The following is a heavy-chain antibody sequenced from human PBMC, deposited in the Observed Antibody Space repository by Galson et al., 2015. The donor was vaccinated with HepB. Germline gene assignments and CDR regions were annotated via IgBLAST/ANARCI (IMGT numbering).Heavy chain of an antibody. CDR2: INQDGSEK. V-gene: IGHV3-7*01. CDR1: GITFSSGFTFSSYW. Sequence: SLRLSCAASGITFSSGFTFSSYWMSWVRQTPGKGLEWVANINQDGSEKFYVDSVKGRFTLPRDNSKNSLYLQMNSLRAEDTAVYYCARDRAVVTLGAFDYWGQGTLVTVSS. CDR3: ARDRAVVTLGAFDY. D-gene: IGHD4-23*01. J-gene: IGHJ4*02.